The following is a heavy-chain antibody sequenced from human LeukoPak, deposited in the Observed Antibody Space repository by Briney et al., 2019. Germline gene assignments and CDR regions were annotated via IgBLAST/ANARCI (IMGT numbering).Heavy chain of an antibody. J-gene: IGHJ6*02. Sequence: GASVKVSCKASGGTFSSYAISWVRQTPGQGLEWMGGIIPIFGTANYAQKFQGRVTITADESTSTAYMELSSLRSEDTAVYYCASPRCSGTSCYPWVGYYYYGMDVWGQGTTVTVSS. CDR1: GGTFSSYA. D-gene: IGHD2-2*01. V-gene: IGHV1-69*13. CDR2: IIPIFGTA. CDR3: ASPRCSGTSCYPWVGYYYYGMDV.